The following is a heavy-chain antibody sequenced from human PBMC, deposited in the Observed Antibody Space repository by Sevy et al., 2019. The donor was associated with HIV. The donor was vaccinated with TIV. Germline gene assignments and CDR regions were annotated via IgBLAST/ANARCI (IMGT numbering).Heavy chain of an antibody. J-gene: IGHJ4*02. Sequence: GGSLRLSCAASGFTFSSYAMSWVRQAPGKGLEWVSAISGSGGGTYYADSVKGRFTISRDNSKNTLYLQMNSLRAEDTAVYYCARSSGSYDTYYFDYWGQGTLVTVSS. CDR3: ARSSGSYDTYYFDY. V-gene: IGHV3-23*01. CDR2: ISGSGGGT. D-gene: IGHD1-26*01. CDR1: GFTFSSYA.